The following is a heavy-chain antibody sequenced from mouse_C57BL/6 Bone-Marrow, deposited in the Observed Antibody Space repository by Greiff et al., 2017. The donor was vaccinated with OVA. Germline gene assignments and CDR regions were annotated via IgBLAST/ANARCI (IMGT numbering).Heavy chain of an antibody. Sequence: EVQLVESGGGLVKPGGSLKLSCAASGFTFSDYGMHWVRQAPEKGLEWVAYISSGSSTIYYADTVKGRFTISRDNAKNTLFLQMTSLRSEDTAMYYCARRELEGFAYWGQGTLVTVSA. CDR2: ISSGSSTI. CDR1: GFTFSDYG. V-gene: IGHV5-17*01. D-gene: IGHD4-1*01. CDR3: ARRELEGFAY. J-gene: IGHJ3*01.